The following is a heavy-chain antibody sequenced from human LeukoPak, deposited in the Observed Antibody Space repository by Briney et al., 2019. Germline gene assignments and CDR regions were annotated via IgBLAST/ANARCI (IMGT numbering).Heavy chain of an antibody. CDR1: GFTFSNYW. J-gene: IGHJ4*02. CDR2: IKQDGSEK. D-gene: IGHD3-10*01. Sequence: GGSLRLSCAASGFTFSNYWMSWVRQAPGKGLEWVANIKQDGSEKYYVDSVKGRFTISRDNAKNSLYLQMNSLRAEDMAVYYCASGVHYFDYWGQGTLVTVSS. CDR3: ASGVHYFDY. V-gene: IGHV3-7*01.